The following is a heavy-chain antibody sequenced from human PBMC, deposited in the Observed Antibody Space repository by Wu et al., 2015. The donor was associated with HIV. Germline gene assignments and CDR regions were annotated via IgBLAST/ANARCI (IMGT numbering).Heavy chain of an antibody. Sequence: QVQLVQSGAEVKKPGASVKVSCKASGYTFTGYYMHWVRQAPGQGLEWMGWINPNSGGTKYAQKFQGRVTLTRDTAVTTAYLELNSLRSDDTAVYYCARLQSLHGLYSNADYWGQGTLVTVSS. V-gene: IGHV1-2*02. CDR3: ARLQSLHGLYSNADY. CDR2: INPNSGGT. J-gene: IGHJ4*02. D-gene: IGHD3-10*01. CDR1: GYTFTGYY.